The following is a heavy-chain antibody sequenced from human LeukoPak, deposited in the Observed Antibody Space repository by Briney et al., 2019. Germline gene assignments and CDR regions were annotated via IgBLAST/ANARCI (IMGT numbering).Heavy chain of an antibody. D-gene: IGHD2-2*01. Sequence: ASVKVSCKASGYTFTSYGISWVRQAPGQGLEWMGIINPSGGSTSYAQKFQGRVTMTRDMSTSTVYMELSSLRPEDTAVYYCARGSNLRHWGQGTLVTVSS. V-gene: IGHV1-46*01. CDR3: ARGSNLRH. CDR2: INPSGGST. J-gene: IGHJ1*01. CDR1: GYTFTSYG.